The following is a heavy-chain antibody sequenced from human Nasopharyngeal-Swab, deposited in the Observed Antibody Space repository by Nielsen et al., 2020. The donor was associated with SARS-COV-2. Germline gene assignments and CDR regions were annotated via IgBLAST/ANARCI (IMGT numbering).Heavy chain of an antibody. V-gene: IGHV4-59*01. CDR3: ARSSRDWPPKRGALDI. D-gene: IGHD2-21*02. CDR2: ISYSGST. Sequence: SETLSLTCTVSGASISTYYWSWIRQSPGTGLESIGCISYSGSTNYNPSLKSRVTMSVDTSKNHLSLKLNSVTAADSAVYYCARSSRDWPPKRGALDIWCQGTVVTVSS. J-gene: IGHJ3*02. CDR1: GASISTYY.